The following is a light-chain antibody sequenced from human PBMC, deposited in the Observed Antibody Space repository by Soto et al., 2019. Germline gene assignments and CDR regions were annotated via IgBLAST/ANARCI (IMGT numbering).Light chain of an antibody. Sequence: QSVLTQPPSASGSPGQSVTISCTGTSSDFGGYNYVSWYKQHPGKAPKLMIYEVSKRPSGVPDRFSGSKSGNTASLTDSGLQAEDEADYYCSAYAGSNTHVVFCGGTKLTLL. CDR3: SAYAGSNTHVV. J-gene: IGLJ2*01. CDR1: SSDFGGYNY. CDR2: EVS. V-gene: IGLV2-8*01.